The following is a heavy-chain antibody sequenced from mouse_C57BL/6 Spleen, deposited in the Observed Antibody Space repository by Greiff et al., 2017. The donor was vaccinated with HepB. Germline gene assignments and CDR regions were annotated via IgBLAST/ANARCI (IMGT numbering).Heavy chain of an antibody. CDR1: GYSITSDY. D-gene: IGHD2-2*01. CDR2: ISYSGST. Sequence: DVQLQESGPGLAKPSQTLSLTCSVTGYSITSDYWNWIRKFPGNKLEYMGYISYSGSTYYNPSLKSRISITRDTYKNQYYLQLNSVTTEDTATYYCARCASTMVTTDYAMDYWGQGTSVTVSS. CDR3: ARCASTMVTTDYAMDY. V-gene: IGHV3-8*01. J-gene: IGHJ4*01.